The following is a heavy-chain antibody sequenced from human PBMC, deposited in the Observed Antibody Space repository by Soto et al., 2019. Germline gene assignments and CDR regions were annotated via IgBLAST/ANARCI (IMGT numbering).Heavy chain of an antibody. J-gene: IGHJ4*02. Sequence: QVQLVQSGAEVKKPGSSVKVSCKASGGTFSSYAISWVRQAPGQGLEWMGGIIPIFGTANYAQNFQGRVTITADESTSTAYMERSSLRAEDTAGYYCTKGVRHNWGIGWGDYWGQGTLVTGSS. CDR2: IIPIFGTA. CDR1: GGTFSSYA. V-gene: IGHV1-69*01. D-gene: IGHD7-27*01. CDR3: TKGVRHNWGIGWGDY.